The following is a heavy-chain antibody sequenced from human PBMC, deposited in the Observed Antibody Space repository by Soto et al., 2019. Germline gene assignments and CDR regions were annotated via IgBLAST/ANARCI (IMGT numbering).Heavy chain of an antibody. Sequence: GGSLRLSCAASGLPFSTYAMVWVRQAPGKGLEWVSAISGSGGSTYYADSVKGRFTISRDNSKNTLYLQMNSLRAEDTAVYYCAKKEQGGFDYWGQGTLVTVSS. V-gene: IGHV3-23*01. J-gene: IGHJ4*02. CDR2: ISGSGGST. CDR3: AKKEQGGFDY. D-gene: IGHD3-16*01. CDR1: GLPFSTYA.